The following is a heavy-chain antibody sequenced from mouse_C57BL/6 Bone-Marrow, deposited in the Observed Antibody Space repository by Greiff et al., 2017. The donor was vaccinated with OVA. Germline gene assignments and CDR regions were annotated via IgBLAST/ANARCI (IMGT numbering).Heavy chain of an antibody. CDR2: IDPENGDT. V-gene: IGHV14-4*01. D-gene: IGHD2-5*01. CDR3: TTPLYYSNSDFDS. J-gene: IGHJ2*02. CDR1: GYNIKDDY. Sequence: EVQLQQSGAELVRPGASVKLSCTASGYNIKDDYMHWVKQRPEQGLEWIGWIDPENGDTEYASKFQGKATITADKSSNTAYLQLSSLTSEDTSVYCSTTPLYYSNSDFDSGVQGSSLPFSS.